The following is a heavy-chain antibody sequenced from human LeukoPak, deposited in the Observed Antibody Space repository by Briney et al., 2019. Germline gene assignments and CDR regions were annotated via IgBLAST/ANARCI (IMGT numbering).Heavy chain of an antibody. J-gene: IGHJ4*02. D-gene: IGHD3-10*01. CDR1: GFTFSGFS. V-gene: IGHV3-7*01. CDR2: IKQDGSER. CDR3: ARAGSHWHYVY. Sequence: GGSLRLSCAASGFTFSGFSMSWVRQSPTKGLEWVANIKQDGSERYYVDSVKGRFTISRDNAKNSLSLQMDNLRVEDTAVYYCARAGSHWHYVYWGQGTVVTVSS.